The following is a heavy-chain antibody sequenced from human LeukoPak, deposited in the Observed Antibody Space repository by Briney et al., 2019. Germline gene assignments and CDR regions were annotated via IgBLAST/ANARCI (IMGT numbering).Heavy chain of an antibody. D-gene: IGHD5-24*01. Sequence: PSETLSLTCTVSGGSISSSYWSWIRQPPGKGLEWIGYIYYSGSTNYNPSLKSRVTISVDTSKNQFSLKLSSVTAADTAVYYCAREGRLQSFGIWGQGTMVTVSS. J-gene: IGHJ3*02. CDR3: AREGRLQSFGI. CDR1: GGSISSSY. V-gene: IGHV4-59*01. CDR2: IYYSGST.